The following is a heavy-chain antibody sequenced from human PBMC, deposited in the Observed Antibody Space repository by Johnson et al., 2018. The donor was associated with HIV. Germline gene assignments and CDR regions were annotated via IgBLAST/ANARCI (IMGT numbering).Heavy chain of an antibody. CDR2: ISYDGSNK. J-gene: IGHJ3*02. CDR1: GFTFSSYG. V-gene: IGHV3-30*19. Sequence: QVQLVESGGNLVKPGGSLRLSCAASGFTFSSYGMHWVRQAPGKGLEWVAVISYDGSNKFYADSVKGRFTISRDNSKNTLFLQMNSLRAEDTAVYYCASEGALWSVAFDIWGQGTMVTVSS. D-gene: IGHD1-26*01. CDR3: ASEGALWSVAFDI.